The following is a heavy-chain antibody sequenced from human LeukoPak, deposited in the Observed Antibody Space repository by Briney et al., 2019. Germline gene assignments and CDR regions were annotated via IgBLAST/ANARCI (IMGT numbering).Heavy chain of an antibody. CDR2: LSNDGSNK. Sequence: GGSLRLSCAASGFTFSAYAMHWVRQAPGKGLEWVALLSNDGSNKSYADSVKGRFTISRDNSKNTLYLQMNSLRAEDTAVYYCAKSLSSTWYYFDYWGQGTLVTVSS. CDR1: GFTFSAYA. J-gene: IGHJ4*02. V-gene: IGHV3-30*18. CDR3: AKSLSSTWYYFDY. D-gene: IGHD6-13*01.